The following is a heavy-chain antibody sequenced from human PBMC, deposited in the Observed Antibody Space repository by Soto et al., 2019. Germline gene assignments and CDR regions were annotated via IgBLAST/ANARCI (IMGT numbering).Heavy chain of an antibody. Sequence: SLRHSCAASGFTFSIYAMSWVRQAPEKGLEWVSALSYSGDSTYYADSVKGRFTISRDNSKNTLYVQMNSLRAEDTAVYYGARAYRSNCYDYWGKRNLV. J-gene: IGHJ4*02. D-gene: IGHD3-16*02. CDR1: GFTFSIYA. V-gene: IGHV3-23*01. CDR3: ARAYRSNCYDY. CDR2: LSYSGDST.